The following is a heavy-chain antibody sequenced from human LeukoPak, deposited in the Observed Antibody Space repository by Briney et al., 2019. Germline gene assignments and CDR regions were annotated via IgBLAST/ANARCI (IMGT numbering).Heavy chain of an antibody. CDR1: GFTFSAYS. CDR2: VSSDSSLI. Sequence: SGGSLRLSCAASGFTFSAYSMNWVRQAPGKGLEWLSYVSSDSSLIDYADSVKGRFTISRDNAKNSLYLQMNSLRAEDAAVYYCARDLAWAFDFWGQGTMVTVSS. V-gene: IGHV3-48*01. D-gene: IGHD3-3*02. CDR3: ARDLAWAFDF. J-gene: IGHJ3*01.